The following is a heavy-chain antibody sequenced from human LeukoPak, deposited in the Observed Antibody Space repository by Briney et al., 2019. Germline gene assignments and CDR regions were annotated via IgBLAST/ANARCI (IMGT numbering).Heavy chain of an antibody. J-gene: IGHJ5*02. CDR1: GGTFSSYA. CDR3: AREGEYCSSTSCQYWFDP. CDR2: IIPILGIA. D-gene: IGHD2-2*01. V-gene: IGHV1-69*04. Sequence: GASVKVSCKASGGTFSSYAISWVRQAPGQGLEWMGRIIPILGIANYAQKFQGRVTITADKSTSTAYMELSSLRSEDTAVYYCAREGEYCSSTSCQYWFDPWGQGTLVTVSS.